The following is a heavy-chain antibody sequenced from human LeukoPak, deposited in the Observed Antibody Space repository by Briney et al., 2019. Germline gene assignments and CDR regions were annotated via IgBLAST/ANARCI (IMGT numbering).Heavy chain of an antibody. CDR2: ISYDGSNK. V-gene: IGHV3-30*18. Sequence: GGSLRLSCAASGFTFSSYGMHWVRQAPGKGLEWVAVISYDGSNKYYADSVKGRFTISRDNSKNTPYLQMNSLRAEDTAVYYCAKGSHYYDSSGYPSRFDYWGQGTLVTVSS. D-gene: IGHD3-22*01. CDR1: GFTFSSYG. J-gene: IGHJ4*02. CDR3: AKGSHYYDSSGYPSRFDY.